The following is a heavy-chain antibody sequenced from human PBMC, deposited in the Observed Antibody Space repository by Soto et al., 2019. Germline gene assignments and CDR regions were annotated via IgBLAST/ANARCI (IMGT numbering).Heavy chain of an antibody. D-gene: IGHD5-18*01. V-gene: IGHV4-34*01. CDR2: INHSGST. J-gene: IGHJ4*02. CDR1: GGSFSGYY. CDR3: ARYSDPSYYFDY. Sequence: QVQLQQWGAGLLKPSETLSLTCAVYGGSFSGYYWSWIRQPPGKGLEWIGEINHSGSTNYNPSLKSRVTISVDTSNNQFSLKLSSVTAADTAVYYCARYSDPSYYFDYWGQGTLVTVSS.